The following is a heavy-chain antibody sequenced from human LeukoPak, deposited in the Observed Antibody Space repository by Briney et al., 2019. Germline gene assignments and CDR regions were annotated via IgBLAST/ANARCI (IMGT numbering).Heavy chain of an antibody. D-gene: IGHD2/OR15-2a*01. V-gene: IGHV3-23*01. CDR1: GITFSNAW. CDR2: ISGSGGST. Sequence: GGSLRLSCVVSGITFSNAWMNWVRQAPGKGLEWVSAISGSGGSTYYADSVKGRFTISRDNSKNTLYLQMNSLRAEDTAVYYCAKMGYYFGYYGMDVWGQGTTVTVSS. J-gene: IGHJ6*02. CDR3: AKMGYYFGYYGMDV.